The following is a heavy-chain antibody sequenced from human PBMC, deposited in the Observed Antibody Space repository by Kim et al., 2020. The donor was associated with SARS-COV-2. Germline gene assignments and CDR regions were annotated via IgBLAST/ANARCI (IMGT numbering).Heavy chain of an antibody. CDR2: INHSGST. CDR3: ARGLIKTYYGSGSYRGGMDV. D-gene: IGHD3-10*01. Sequence: SETLSLTCAVYGGSFSGYYWSWIRQPPGKGLEWIGEINHSGSTNYNPSLKSRVTISVDTSKNQFSLKLSSVTAADTAVYYCARGLIKTYYGSGSYRGGMDVWGQGTTVTVSS. V-gene: IGHV4-34*01. CDR1: GGSFSGYY. J-gene: IGHJ6*02.